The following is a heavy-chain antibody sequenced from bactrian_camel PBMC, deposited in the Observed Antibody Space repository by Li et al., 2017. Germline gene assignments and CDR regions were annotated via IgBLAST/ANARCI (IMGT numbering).Heavy chain of an antibody. CDR1: GFTFSMYA. CDR3: AADFGVCRFDTRYNY. D-gene: IGHD1*01. Sequence: QLVESGGGLVQPGGSLRLSCAASGFTFSMYAMSWVRQAPGKGLEWVSAINNDGSSTYYADSVKGRFTISTDNAKNSLYLQMNLLKPDDTAMYFCAADFGVCRFDTRYNYRGQGTQVTVS. J-gene: IGHJ4*01. CDR2: INNDGSST. V-gene: IGHV3S31*01.